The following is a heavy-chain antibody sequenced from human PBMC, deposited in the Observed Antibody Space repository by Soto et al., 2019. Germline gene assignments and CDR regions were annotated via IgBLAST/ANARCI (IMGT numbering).Heavy chain of an antibody. J-gene: IGHJ6*02. D-gene: IGHD5-12*01. CDR2: IKQDGSEK. CDR1: GFTFRSYW. CDR3: ARGAYSGDDCWNHYYDCMDV. V-gene: IGHV3-7*04. Sequence: LRLSCAASGFTFRSYWMSWVRQAPGKGLEWVAHIKQDGSEKYYVDSVKGRFTISTDNAKNSLYLQMNSLRAEDTAVYYCARGAYSGDDCWNHYYDCMDVWAQETTETVSS.